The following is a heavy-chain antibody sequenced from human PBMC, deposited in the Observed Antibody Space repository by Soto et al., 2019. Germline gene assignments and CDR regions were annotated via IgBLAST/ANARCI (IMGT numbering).Heavy chain of an antibody. CDR3: ARGTRDCSTTSCYSPQGYYRHDMDV. Sequence: SVKVSCKASGGTFSIYAISCVRQSGLRGRDWMGGIIPMFGSATYGQKFRGRVTITADESTSTAYMDLSSLRSEDSALYYCARGTRDCSTTSCYSPQGYYRHDMDVWGPGTTVTVSS. V-gene: IGHV1-69*13. J-gene: IGHJ6*02. CDR1: GGTFSIYA. CDR2: IIPMFGSA. D-gene: IGHD2-2*01.